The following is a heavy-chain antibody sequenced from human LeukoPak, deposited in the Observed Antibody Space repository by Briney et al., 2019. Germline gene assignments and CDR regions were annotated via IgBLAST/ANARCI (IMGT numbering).Heavy chain of an antibody. V-gene: IGHV4-59*01. Sequence: PSETLSLTCTVSGGSISSYYWSWIRQPPGKGLEWIGYIYYSGSTNYNPSLKSRVTISVDTSKNQFSLKLSSVTAADTAVYYCARDATSDVWSRGDYWGQGTLVTVSS. D-gene: IGHD1-26*01. CDR3: ARDATSDVWSRGDY. J-gene: IGHJ4*02. CDR1: GGSISSYY. CDR2: IYYSGST.